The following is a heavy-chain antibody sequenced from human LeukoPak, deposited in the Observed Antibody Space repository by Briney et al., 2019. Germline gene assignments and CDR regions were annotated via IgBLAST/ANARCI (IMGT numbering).Heavy chain of an antibody. V-gene: IGHV3-23*01. J-gene: IGHJ4*01. Sequence: GGSLRLSCAASRFTFSSYAMGWVRQAPGKGLEWVSAISGSGGSTYYADSVKGRFTISRDNSKNTLYLQMNSLRAEHTAVYYCAKLEYDSSGYTSTVYFDYSVHGTLVTVSS. CDR3: AKLEYDSSGYTSTVYFDY. D-gene: IGHD3-22*01. CDR2: ISGSGGST. CDR1: RFTFSSYA.